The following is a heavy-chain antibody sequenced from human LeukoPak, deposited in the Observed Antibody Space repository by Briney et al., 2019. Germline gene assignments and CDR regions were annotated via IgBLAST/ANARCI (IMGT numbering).Heavy chain of an antibody. CDR2: IYKNAIT. D-gene: IGHD2-21*01. CDR3: VLFLRYLDY. Sequence: GGSLRLSCAASGFTVSSNYMTWVRQAPGKGLEWVSVIYKNAITYYADTVKGRFTISRDNSKNMLYLQMNSLRAEDTAVYYCVLFLRYLDYWGQGTLVTVSS. CDR1: GFTVSSNY. V-gene: IGHV3-53*01. J-gene: IGHJ4*02.